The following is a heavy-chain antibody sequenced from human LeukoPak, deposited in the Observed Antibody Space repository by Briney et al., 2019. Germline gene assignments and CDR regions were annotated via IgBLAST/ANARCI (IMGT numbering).Heavy chain of an antibody. V-gene: IGHV1-69*13. CDR2: IIPIFGTA. J-gene: IGHJ4*02. CDR1: GGTFSSYA. D-gene: IGHD3-22*01. CDR3: ARVPHYYDSSGYYYCFDY. Sequence: SVKVSCKASGGTFSSYAISWVRQAPGQGLEWMGGIIPIFGTANYAQKFQGRVTITADESTSTAYMELSSLRSEDTAVYYCARVPHYYDSSGYYYCFDYWGQGTLVTVSS.